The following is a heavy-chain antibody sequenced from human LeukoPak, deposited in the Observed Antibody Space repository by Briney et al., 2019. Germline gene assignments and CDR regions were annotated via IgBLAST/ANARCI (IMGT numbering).Heavy chain of an antibody. Sequence: PGGSLRLTCAASGFTFSSCAMSWVRQAPGKGLEWVSGIIGSGGRPYYADSVKGRFTITRDNSKNTLYLQMNSLRAEDTAVYYCARHPEPGYCSSTSCHESYFDYWGQGTLVTVSS. CDR1: GFTFSSCA. CDR3: ARHPEPGYCSSTSCHESYFDY. D-gene: IGHD2-2*01. CDR2: IIGSGGRP. V-gene: IGHV3-23*01. J-gene: IGHJ4*02.